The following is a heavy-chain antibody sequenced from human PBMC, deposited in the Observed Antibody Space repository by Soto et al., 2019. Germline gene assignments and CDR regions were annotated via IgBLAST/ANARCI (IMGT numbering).Heavy chain of an antibody. CDR1: GYTFTSYA. CDR3: VRSAPPIDY. J-gene: IGHJ4*02. CDR2: INAGNGNT. Sequence: QVQLVQSGAEVKKPGASVKVSCKASGYTFTSYAMHWVRQAPGQRLEWMGWINAGNGNTKQSQKFQGRVTITRDTSASTAYMELSSLRSEDTAVYYCVRSAPPIDYWGQGTLVTVSS. V-gene: IGHV1-3*01.